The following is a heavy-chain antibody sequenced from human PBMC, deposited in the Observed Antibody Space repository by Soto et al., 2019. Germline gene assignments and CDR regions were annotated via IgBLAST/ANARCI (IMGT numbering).Heavy chain of an antibody. J-gene: IGHJ5*02. Sequence: QVQLVQSGAEVKKPGGSVKVSCKASGYTFTSYEINWVRQAPGQGFEYLGWMNPNSGSTGYVKKFQGRFTMTSDTSLSAAAMDLMSLQSEGTAVYYCARGMKYGDCSAWFDPWGPGALVTVSS. CDR3: ARGMKYGDCSAWFDP. D-gene: IGHD2-21*02. V-gene: IGHV1-8*01. CDR1: GYTFTSYE. CDR2: MNPNSGST.